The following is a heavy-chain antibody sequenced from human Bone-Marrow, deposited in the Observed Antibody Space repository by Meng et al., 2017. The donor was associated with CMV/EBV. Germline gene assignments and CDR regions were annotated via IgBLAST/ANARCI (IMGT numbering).Heavy chain of an antibody. CDR3: ARDPYSRSWGGWFDP. V-gene: IGHV4-59*01. CDR2: VHYSGST. CDR1: GGSISSYY. D-gene: IGHD6-13*01. J-gene: IGHJ5*02. Sequence: SETLSLTCTVSGGSISSYYWSWIRQPPGKGLEWIGYVHYSGSTNYNPSLKSRVTISVDTSKNQFSLKLSSVTAADTAVYYCARDPYSRSWGGWFDPWGQGTLVTVSS.